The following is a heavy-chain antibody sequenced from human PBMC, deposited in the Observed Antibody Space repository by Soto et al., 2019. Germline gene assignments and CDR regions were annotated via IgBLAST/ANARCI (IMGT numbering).Heavy chain of an antibody. D-gene: IGHD6-19*01. Sequence: QVQLVQSGAEVKKPGASVKVSCKASGYTFTSYYMHWVRQAPGQGLEWMGIINPSGGSTSYAQKVQGRVTMTRDTSTSTVYMELSSLRSEDTAVYYCARDPRAVAGTWRDYYYGMDVWGQGTTVTVSS. J-gene: IGHJ6*02. CDR1: GYTFTSYY. CDR2: INPSGGST. V-gene: IGHV1-46*01. CDR3: ARDPRAVAGTWRDYYYGMDV.